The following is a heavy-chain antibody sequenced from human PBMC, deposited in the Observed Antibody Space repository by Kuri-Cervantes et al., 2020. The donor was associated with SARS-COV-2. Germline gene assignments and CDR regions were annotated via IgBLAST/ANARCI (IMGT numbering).Heavy chain of an antibody. CDR1: GFTFSSYW. CDR3: AREPGGTFDS. J-gene: IGHJ4*02. D-gene: IGHD3-16*01. Sequence: GESLMISCAASGFTFSSYWVSWVRQAPGKGLEWVANIKQDGSEKYYVDSVKGRFTISRDNAKNSLYLQMNSLRAEDTAVYYCAREPGGTFDSWGQGTLVTVSS. CDR2: IKQDGSEK. V-gene: IGHV3-7*04.